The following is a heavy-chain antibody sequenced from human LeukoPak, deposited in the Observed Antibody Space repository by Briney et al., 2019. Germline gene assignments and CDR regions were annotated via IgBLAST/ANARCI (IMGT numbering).Heavy chain of an antibody. CDR2: IYYSGST. J-gene: IGHJ4*02. CDR1: GGSISSSSYY. Sequence: SETLSLTCTVSGGSISSSSYYWGWIRQPPGKGLEWIGSIYYSGSTYYNPSLKSRVTISVDTSKNQFSLKLSSVTAADTAVYYCARATYYDFWSGYYFDYWGQGILVTVSS. V-gene: IGHV4-39*07. CDR3: ARATYYDFWSGYYFDY. D-gene: IGHD3-3*01.